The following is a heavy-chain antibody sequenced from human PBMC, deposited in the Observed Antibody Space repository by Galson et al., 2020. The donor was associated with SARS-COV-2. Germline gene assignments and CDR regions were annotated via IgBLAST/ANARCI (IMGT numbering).Heavy chain of an antibody. J-gene: IGHJ6*02. D-gene: IGHD1-26*01. Sequence: PGGSLRLSCAASGFTFSSYGMHWVRQAPGKGLEWVAVIWYDGSNKYYADSVKGRFTISRDNSKNTLYLQMNSLRAEDTAVYYCARDLGELLRSYGMDVWGQGTTVTVSS. V-gene: IGHV3-33*01. CDR2: IWYDGSNK. CDR1: GFTFSSYG. CDR3: ARDLGELLRSYGMDV.